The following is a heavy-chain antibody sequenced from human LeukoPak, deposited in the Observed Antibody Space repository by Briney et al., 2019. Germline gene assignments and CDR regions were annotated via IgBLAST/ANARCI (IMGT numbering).Heavy chain of an antibody. V-gene: IGHV3-30*04. J-gene: IGHJ4*02. CDR3: ARAPGYGAAYYFDY. Sequence: GGSLRLSCAAAGFTFSKFAMHWVRQAPGKGLEWMAVVSYDGSYKYYADSLKGRFTISRDNSKNTLYLQMNSLRAEDTAVYYCARAPGYGAAYYFDYWGQGTLVTVSS. D-gene: IGHD1-1*01. CDR1: GFTFSKFA. CDR2: VSYDGSYK.